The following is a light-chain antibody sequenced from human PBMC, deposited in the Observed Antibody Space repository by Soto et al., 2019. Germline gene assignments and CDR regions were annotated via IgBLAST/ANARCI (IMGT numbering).Light chain of an antibody. CDR2: EVT. CDR3: ASYAGSNNLGV. Sequence: QSALTQPPSASGSPGQSVTISCTGTSSDVGGYNYVSWYQQHAGRAPKPIIFEVTKRPSGVPDRFSGSKSGNTASPTVSGLQADDEADYYCASYAGSNNLGVFGTGTKLTVL. V-gene: IGLV2-8*01. J-gene: IGLJ1*01. CDR1: SSDVGGYNY.